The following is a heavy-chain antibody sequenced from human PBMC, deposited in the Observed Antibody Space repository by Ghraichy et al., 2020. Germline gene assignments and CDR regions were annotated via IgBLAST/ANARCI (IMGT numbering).Heavy chain of an antibody. D-gene: IGHD2-2*01. CDR1: GFTVSSNY. CDR2: IYSGGST. J-gene: IGHJ6*03. Sequence: GGSLRLSCAASGFTVSSNYMSWVRQAPGKGLEWVSVIYSGGSTYYADSVKGRFTISRDNSKNKLYLQMNSLRAEDTAVYYCATPYCSSTSCPEEYYYYYMDVWGKGTTVTVSS. CDR3: ATPYCSSTSCPEEYYYYYMDV. V-gene: IGHV3-53*01.